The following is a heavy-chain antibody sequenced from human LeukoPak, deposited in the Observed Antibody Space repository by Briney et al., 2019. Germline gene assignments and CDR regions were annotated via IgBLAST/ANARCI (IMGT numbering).Heavy chain of an antibody. CDR2: IYYSGST. CDR1: GGSISSYY. V-gene: IGHV4-59*01. Sequence: SETLSLTCTVSGGSISSYYWSWIRRPPGKGLEWIGYIYYSGSTNYNPSLKSRVTISVDTSKNQFSLKLSSVTAADTAVYFCARDDNGVNGDWGQGTLVTVSS. J-gene: IGHJ4*02. CDR3: ARDDNGVNGD. D-gene: IGHD4-23*01.